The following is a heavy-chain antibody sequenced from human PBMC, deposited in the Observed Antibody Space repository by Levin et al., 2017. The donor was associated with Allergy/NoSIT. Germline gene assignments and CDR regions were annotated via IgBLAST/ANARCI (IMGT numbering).Heavy chain of an antibody. CDR2: IYYSGST. J-gene: IGHJ4*02. D-gene: IGHD5-18*01. V-gene: IGHV4-31*03. CDR1: GGSISSSGYY. Sequence: ASQTLSLTCTVSGGSISSSGYYWNWIRQHPGKGLEWIGYIYYSGSTYYNPSLRSRVTISVDTSKNQFSLKLSSVTAADTAVYYCARDRTRGYPGEGFDYWGQGTLVTVSS. CDR3: ARDRTRGYPGEGFDY.